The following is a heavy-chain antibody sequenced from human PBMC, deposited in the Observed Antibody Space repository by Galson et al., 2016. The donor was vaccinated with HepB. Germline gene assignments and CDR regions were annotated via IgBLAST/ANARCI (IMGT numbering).Heavy chain of an antibody. J-gene: IGHJ4*02. CDR2: MYYSGST. CDR1: GGSISSSSYY. CDR3: ASSLDYMLMIDY. Sequence: SETLSLTCTVSGGSISSSSYYWGWIRQPPGKGLEWIGNMYYSGSTYYNPSLKSRVTISVDTSKNQFSLKLSSVTAADTAVYYCASSLDYMLMIDYWGQGTLVTASS. D-gene: IGHD4-11*01. V-gene: IGHV4-39*01.